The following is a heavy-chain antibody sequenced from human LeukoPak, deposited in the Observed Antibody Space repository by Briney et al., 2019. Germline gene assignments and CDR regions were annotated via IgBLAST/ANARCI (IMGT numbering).Heavy chain of an antibody. J-gene: IGHJ4*02. Sequence: GESLKISCKGSGYSFTSYWIGCVRQMPGKGLEWMGIIYPGDSDTRYSPSFQGQVTISADKSISTAYLQWSSLKASDTAMYYCARDSGYYDSSGYYYFDYWGQGTLVTVSS. V-gene: IGHV5-51*01. CDR1: GYSFTSYW. CDR2: IYPGDSDT. CDR3: ARDSGYYDSSGYYYFDY. D-gene: IGHD3-22*01.